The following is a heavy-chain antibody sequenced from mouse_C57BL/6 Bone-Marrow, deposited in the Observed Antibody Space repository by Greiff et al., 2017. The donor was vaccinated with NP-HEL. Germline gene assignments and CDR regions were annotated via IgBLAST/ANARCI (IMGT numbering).Heavy chain of an antibody. CDR2: IDPENGDT. J-gene: IGHJ1*03. Sequence: EVQLQQSGAELVRPGASVKLSCTASGFNIKDDYMHWVKQRPEQGLEWIGWIDPENGDTEYASKFPGKATITADTSSNTAYLQLSSLTSEDTAVYYCTTTHYYGSSPYWYFDVWGTGTTVTVSS. CDR1: GFNIKDDY. D-gene: IGHD1-1*01. CDR3: TTTHYYGSSPYWYFDV. V-gene: IGHV14-4*01.